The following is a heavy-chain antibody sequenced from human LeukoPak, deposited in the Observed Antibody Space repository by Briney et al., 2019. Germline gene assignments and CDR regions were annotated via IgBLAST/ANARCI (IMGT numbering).Heavy chain of an antibody. CDR3: ARGTGPWVYYYYYMDV. CDR1: GGSFSGYY. CDR2: INHSGST. D-gene: IGHD1-14*01. V-gene: IGHV4-34*01. Sequence: SETLSLTCAVYGGSFSGYYWSWIRQPPGKGLEWIGEINHSGSTNYNPSLKSRVTISVDTSKNQFSLKLSSVTAADTAVYYCARGTGPWVYYYYYMDVWGKGTTVTVSS. J-gene: IGHJ6*03.